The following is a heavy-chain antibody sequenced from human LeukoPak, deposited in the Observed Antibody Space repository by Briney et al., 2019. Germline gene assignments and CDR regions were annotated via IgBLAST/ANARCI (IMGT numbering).Heavy chain of an antibody. V-gene: IGHV4-39*01. CDR1: GGSISSSIYY. CDR3: ARRYYYDSSGYFRPFDY. CDR2: IYYGGST. D-gene: IGHD3-22*01. Sequence: SSETLSLTCTVSGGSISSSIYYWAWIRQPPGKGLEWIGNIYYGGSTYYNRSLKSRVTISVDTSKKQFSLKLSSVTAADTAVYYCARRYYYDSSGYFRPFDYWGQGTLVTVSS. J-gene: IGHJ4*02.